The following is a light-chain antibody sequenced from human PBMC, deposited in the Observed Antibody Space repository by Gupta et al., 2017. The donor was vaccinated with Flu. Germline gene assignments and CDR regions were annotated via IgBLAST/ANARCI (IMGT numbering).Light chain of an antibody. J-gene: IGKJ4*01. CDR1: QSVSGTC. V-gene: IGKV3-20*01. Sequence: TLSLSPGERATLSCRASQSVSGTCLAGYQQKPGQAARLLIYGASSRATGIADRFSGTGSGADFTLTISRLEPEDVGVYYCQQYGSPPPLTFGGGTTVKIK. CDR3: QQYGSPPPLT. CDR2: GAS.